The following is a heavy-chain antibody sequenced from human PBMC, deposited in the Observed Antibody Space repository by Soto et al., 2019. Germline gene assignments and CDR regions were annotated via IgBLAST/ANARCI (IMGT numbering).Heavy chain of an antibody. D-gene: IGHD3-16*01. J-gene: IGHJ5*02. V-gene: IGHV3-23*01. CDR2: ISGSGGST. Sequence: EVRLLESGGGLVQPGGSLRLSCAASGFTFSSYAMSWVRQAPGKGLEWVSAISGSGGSTYYADSVKGRFTISRDNSKNTLYLQMNSLSAEDTAVYYCAKDPAYDYAPGWFDPWGQGTLVTVSS. CDR1: GFTFSSYA. CDR3: AKDPAYDYAPGWFDP.